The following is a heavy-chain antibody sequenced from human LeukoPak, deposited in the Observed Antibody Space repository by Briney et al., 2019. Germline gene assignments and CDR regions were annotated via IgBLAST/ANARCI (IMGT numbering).Heavy chain of an antibody. J-gene: IGHJ3*02. Sequence: PSETLSLTCTVSGGSISSHYWSWIRQPPGKGLECIGYIYNSGSTNYNPSLKSRVSISVDTSKNQFSLKLSSVTAADTAVYYCARSAIDAFDIWGQGTMVTVSS. CDR1: GGSISSHY. D-gene: IGHD6-25*01. CDR2: IYNSGST. CDR3: ARSAIDAFDI. V-gene: IGHV4-59*08.